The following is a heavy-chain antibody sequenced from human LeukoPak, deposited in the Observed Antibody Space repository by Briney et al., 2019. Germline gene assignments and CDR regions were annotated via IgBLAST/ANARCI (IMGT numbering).Heavy chain of an antibody. CDR1: GFTFSNYW. CDR3: ATISGNFDYFDY. J-gene: IGHJ4*02. Sequence: GESLRLSCAASGFTFSNYWMSWVRQAPGKGLEWVANIKQDGSEKYYVNSVKGRFTISRDNAKNSLYLQMNSLRAEDTAIYYCATISGNFDYFDYWGQGTLVTVSS. D-gene: IGHD1-26*01. CDR2: IKQDGSEK. V-gene: IGHV3-7*01.